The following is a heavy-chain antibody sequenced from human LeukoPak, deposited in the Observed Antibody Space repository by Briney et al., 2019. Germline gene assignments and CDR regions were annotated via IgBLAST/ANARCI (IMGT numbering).Heavy chain of an antibody. J-gene: IGHJ5*02. Sequence: PSETLSLTCAVSGGSISSGGYSWSWIRQHPGKGLEWIAYIYYSGSTYYNPSLKSRLTISVDTSKNQFSLKLSSVTAADTAVYYCARGPTGRPGTGLTNWFDPWGQGTLVTVSS. CDR1: GGSISSGGYS. D-gene: IGHD1-1*01. CDR2: IYYSGST. V-gene: IGHV4-31*11. CDR3: ARGPTGRPGTGLTNWFDP.